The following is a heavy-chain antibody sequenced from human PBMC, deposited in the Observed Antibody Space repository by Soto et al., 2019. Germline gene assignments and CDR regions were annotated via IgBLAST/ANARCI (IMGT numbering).Heavy chain of an antibody. CDR2: IWSDGSKK. Sequence: QVQLVESGGGVVQPGTSLRLSCAASGLTFSSHGMHWVRQAPGKGLEWVAFIWSDGSKKYYADSVKGRFTISRDQSKSTLYLEMNSLRAEDTAIYSCGRDRSGSHYIDVWGHGTTVTVSS. J-gene: IGHJ6*02. V-gene: IGHV3-33*01. CDR1: GLTFSSHG. D-gene: IGHD3-3*01. CDR3: GRDRSGSHYIDV.